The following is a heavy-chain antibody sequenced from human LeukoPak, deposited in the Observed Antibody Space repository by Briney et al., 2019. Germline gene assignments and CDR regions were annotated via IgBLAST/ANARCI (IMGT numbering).Heavy chain of an antibody. CDR2: INPNTGDT. CDR3: ARAAEDAATGSSGGYDYGLDV. CDR1: GYTIMRHY. Sequence: ASVKVSCKASGYTIMRHYIHWVRQAQGQGLEWMGWINPNTGDTKSAPRFQGRVTMTRDTSINTAYMELTKLTSDDSAVYFCARAAEDAATGSSGGYDYGLDVWGQGAAVTVSS. J-gene: IGHJ6*01. D-gene: IGHD6-13*01. V-gene: IGHV1-2*02.